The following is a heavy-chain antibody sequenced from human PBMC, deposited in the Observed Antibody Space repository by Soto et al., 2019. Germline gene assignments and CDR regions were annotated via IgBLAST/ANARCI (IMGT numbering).Heavy chain of an antibody. CDR2: ISANGQGI. D-gene: IGHD1-7*01. V-gene: IGHV3-23*01. J-gene: IGHJ4*02. CDR1: GFTFSTYA. Sequence: GGSLRLSCAASGFTFSTYALSWVRQAPGKGLEWVSAISANGQGIYYTDSVRGRFTISRDNSKNTIFLHMDSLRAEDTAVYYCAKDRNYPRDQFHYWGQGTLVTVSS. CDR3: AKDRNYPRDQFHY.